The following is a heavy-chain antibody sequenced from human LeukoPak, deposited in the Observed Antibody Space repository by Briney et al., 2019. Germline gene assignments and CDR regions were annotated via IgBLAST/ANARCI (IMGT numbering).Heavy chain of an antibody. V-gene: IGHV1-2*02. CDR3: ARVLVAASYYYYGMDV. CDR2: INPNSGGT. J-gene: IGHJ6*02. D-gene: IGHD2-15*01. Sequence: EASVKVSCKASGYTFTGYYMHWVRQAPGQGLEWMGWINPNSGGTNYAQKFQGRVTMTRDTSISTAYMELSRLRSDDTAVYYCARVLVAASYYYYGMDVWGQGTTVTVSS. CDR1: GYTFTGYY.